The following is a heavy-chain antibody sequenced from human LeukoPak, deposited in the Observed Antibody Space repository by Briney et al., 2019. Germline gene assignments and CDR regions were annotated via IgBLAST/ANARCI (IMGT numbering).Heavy chain of an antibody. J-gene: IGHJ4*02. Sequence: GESLKISCKGSGYSFTGYWIAWVRQMPGKGLEWMGIIYPYDSDTRYSPSFQGQITISADKSISTAYLQWSSLKASDTATYYCARGDDIVVVPAAMTFDYWGQGTLVTVSS. D-gene: IGHD2-2*01. CDR3: ARGDDIVVVPAAMTFDY. CDR2: IYPYDSDT. CDR1: GYSFTGYW. V-gene: IGHV5-51*01.